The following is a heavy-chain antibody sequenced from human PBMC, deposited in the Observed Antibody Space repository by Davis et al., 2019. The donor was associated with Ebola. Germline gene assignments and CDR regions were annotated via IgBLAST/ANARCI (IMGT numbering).Heavy chain of an antibody. CDR3: VKDPIAARTPRNYYYYYYMDV. V-gene: IGHV3-23*01. CDR2: VSASGQST. CDR1: GFSFSSYA. J-gene: IGHJ6*03. Sequence: GGSLRLSCAASGFSFSSYAMNWVRQAPGKGLEWVSAVSASGQSTYYVDSVKGRFTISRDNSKNTLYLQMSSLRAEDTAVYYCVKDPIAARTPRNYYYYYYMDVWGKGTTVTVSS. D-gene: IGHD6-6*01.